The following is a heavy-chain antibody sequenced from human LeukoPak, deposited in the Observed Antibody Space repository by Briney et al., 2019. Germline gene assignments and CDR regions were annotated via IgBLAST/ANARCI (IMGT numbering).Heavy chain of an antibody. CDR2: INPNSGGT. CDR1: GYTFTGYY. CDR3: ARPYEYSSSWYDFDY. Sequence: GASVKVSCKASGYTFTGYYMHWVRQAPGQGFEWMGWINPNSGGTNYAQKFQGRVTMTRDTSISTAYMELSRLRSDDTAVYYCARPYEYSSSWYDFDYWGQGTLVTVSS. J-gene: IGHJ4*02. V-gene: IGHV1-2*02. D-gene: IGHD6-13*01.